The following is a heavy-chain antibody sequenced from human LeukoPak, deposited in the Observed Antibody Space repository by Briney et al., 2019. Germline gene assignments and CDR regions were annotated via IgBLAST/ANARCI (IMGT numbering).Heavy chain of an antibody. D-gene: IGHD4-17*01. V-gene: IGHV3-30*07. CDR2: ISYDESNK. CDR1: GFTFSTYA. J-gene: IGHJ5*02. Sequence: PGRSLRLSCAASGFTFSTYAMHWVRQAPGKGLEWVAVISYDESNKYYADSVKGRFTISRDNSKNTLYLQMNSLRADDTAVYYCTKDPNGDYVGAFDPWGQGTLVTVSS. CDR3: TKDPNGDYVGAFDP.